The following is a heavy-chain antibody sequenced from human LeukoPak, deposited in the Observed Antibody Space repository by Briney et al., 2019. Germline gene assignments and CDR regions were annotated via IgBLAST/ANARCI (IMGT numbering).Heavy chain of an antibody. J-gene: IGHJ4*02. D-gene: IGHD1-26*01. V-gene: IGHV3-23*01. CDR1: GFTFSSYA. Sequence: GGSLRLSCAASGFTFSSYAMSWVRQAPGKGLEWVSAISGSGGSTYYADSVKGRFTISRDNSKNTLYLQMNSLRAEDTAVYYCAKDKFFRWELLPPPPAKALFDYWGQGTLVTVSS. CDR3: AKDKFFRWELLPPPPAKALFDY. CDR2: ISGSGGST.